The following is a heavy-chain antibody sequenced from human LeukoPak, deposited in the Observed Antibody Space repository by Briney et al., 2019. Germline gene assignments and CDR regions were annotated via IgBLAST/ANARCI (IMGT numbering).Heavy chain of an antibody. J-gene: IGHJ6*02. Sequence: GGSLRLSCAPSGSTFENAWMSWVRQAPGKGLEWVAVISYDGSNKYYADSVKGRFTISRDNSKNTLYLQMNSLRAEDTAVYYCAKDLTGVAAAGTLYYYYYGMDVWGQGTTVTVSS. CDR3: AKDLTGVAAAGTLYYYYYGMDV. CDR2: ISYDGSNK. D-gene: IGHD6-13*01. CDR1: GSTFENAW. V-gene: IGHV3-30*18.